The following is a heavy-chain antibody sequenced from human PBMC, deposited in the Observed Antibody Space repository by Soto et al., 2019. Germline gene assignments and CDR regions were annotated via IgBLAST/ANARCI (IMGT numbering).Heavy chain of an antibody. J-gene: IGHJ4*02. Sequence: GGSLRLSCDASGFYFSDYNMNWVRQAPGKGLEWVAYINNDGGNKYYADSVKGRFTISRDNSKNTLYLQMNSLRAEDTAVYYCARAYEGDYFDYWGQGTLVTVSS. CDR3: ARAYEGDYFDY. V-gene: IGHV3-30-3*01. D-gene: IGHD3-16*01. CDR1: GFYFSDYN. CDR2: INNDGGNK.